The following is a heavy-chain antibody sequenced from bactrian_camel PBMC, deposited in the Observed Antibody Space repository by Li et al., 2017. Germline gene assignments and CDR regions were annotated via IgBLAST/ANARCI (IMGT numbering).Heavy chain of an antibody. CDR2: IKTRGSGT. J-gene: IGHJ6*01. CDR1: SPTIMRAY. Sequence: VQLVESGGGSVQAGGPLRLSCRVSSPTIMRAYMAWFRQAPGKEREGVAVIKTRGSGTYLAVSVKGRFTISQDSAKNTVYLQMNNLRPEDTAMYYCAAGSVAHVEYGLAERDFDSWGQGTQVTVS. CDR3: AAGSVAHVEYGLAERDFDS. D-gene: IGHD6*01. V-gene: IGHV3S40*01.